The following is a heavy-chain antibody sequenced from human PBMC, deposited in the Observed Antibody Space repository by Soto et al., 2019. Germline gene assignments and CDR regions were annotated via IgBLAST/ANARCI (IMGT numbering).Heavy chain of an antibody. CDR1: GFTFSRHA. D-gene: IGHD6-6*01. Sequence: QVQLVESGGGVVQPGRSLRLSCAASGFTFSRHATHWVRQAPVKGLEWVAVISYDGSEKYYADSVKGRFTISRDSSKNTLYLQSDSLGPDDTAGYYCAREVGGSSPPGWGQGTLVTVFS. CDR2: ISYDGSEK. J-gene: IGHJ4*02. V-gene: IGHV3-30-3*01. CDR3: AREVGGSSPPG.